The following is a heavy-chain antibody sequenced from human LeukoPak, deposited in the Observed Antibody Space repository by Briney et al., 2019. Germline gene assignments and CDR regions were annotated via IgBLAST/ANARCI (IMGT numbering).Heavy chain of an antibody. V-gene: IGHV4-39*01. Sequence: TPSETLSLTCTVSGDSVSSTNYYWGWIRQPPGGGLEWIASIRYSESAYYSPSLKSRATISVDTSKNQFSLRLRSLTATDTAVYYCATQDSSHYWGQGTLVTVSS. CDR1: GDSVSSTNYY. CDR2: IRYSESA. CDR3: ATQDSSHY. J-gene: IGHJ4*02. D-gene: IGHD3-22*01.